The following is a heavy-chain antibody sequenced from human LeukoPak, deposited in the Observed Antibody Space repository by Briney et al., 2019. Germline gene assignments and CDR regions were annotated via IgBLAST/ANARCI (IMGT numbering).Heavy chain of an antibody. CDR1: GYTFTSYG. CDR3: VRSIMVYATDWFDP. CDR2: ISAYNGNT. D-gene: IGHD2-8*01. J-gene: IGHJ5*02. V-gene: IGHV1-18*01. Sequence: ASVKVSCKASGYTFTSYGISWVRQAPGQGLEWMGWISAYNGNTNYAQKLQGRVTMTTDTSTSTAYMELRSLRSDDTAVYYCVRSIMVYATDWFDPWGQGTLVTVSS.